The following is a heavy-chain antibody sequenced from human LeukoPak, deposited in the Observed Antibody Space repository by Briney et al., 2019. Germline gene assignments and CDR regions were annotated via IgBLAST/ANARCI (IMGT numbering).Heavy chain of an antibody. CDR2: INHSGST. D-gene: IGHD2-15*01. J-gene: IGHJ6*03. Sequence: SETLSLTCAVYGGSFSGYYWSWIRQPPGKGLEWIGEINHSGSTNYNPSLKSRVTISVDTSKNQFSLKLSSVTAADTAVYYCAREPRLGYCSGGSCYYYYYYMDVWGKGTTVTVSS. V-gene: IGHV4-34*01. CDR3: AREPRLGYCSGGSCYYYYYYMDV. CDR1: GGSFSGYY.